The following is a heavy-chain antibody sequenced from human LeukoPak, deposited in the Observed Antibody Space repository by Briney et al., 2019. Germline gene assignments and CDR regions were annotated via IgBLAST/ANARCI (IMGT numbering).Heavy chain of an antibody. CDR3: AGGVEDYGDFLANFDY. Sequence: ASVKVSCKASGGTFSSYAISWVRQAPGQGLEWMGGIIPIFGTANYAQKFQGRVMITADESTSTAYMELSSLRSEDTAVYYCAGGVEDYGDFLANFDYWGQGTLVTVSS. CDR2: IIPIFGTA. CDR1: GGTFSSYA. J-gene: IGHJ4*02. D-gene: IGHD4-17*01. V-gene: IGHV1-69*13.